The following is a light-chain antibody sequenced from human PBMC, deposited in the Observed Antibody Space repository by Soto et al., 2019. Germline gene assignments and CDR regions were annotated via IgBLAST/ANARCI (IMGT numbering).Light chain of an antibody. CDR2: DTS. V-gene: IGKV1-5*01. CDR1: QSIASF. Sequence: DIQMTQSPSSLSASIGDTVTITCRASQSIASFLNWLQLKPGKAPKLLISDTSTLQSGVPSRFSGGGSGTEFTLTISGLQPDDFATYYCQQYNSYSPWTFGPGTKVDIK. CDR3: QQYNSYSPWT. J-gene: IGKJ1*01.